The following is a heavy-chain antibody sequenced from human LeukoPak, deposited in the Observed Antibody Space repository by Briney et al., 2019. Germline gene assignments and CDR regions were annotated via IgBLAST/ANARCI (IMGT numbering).Heavy chain of an antibody. J-gene: IGHJ4*02. V-gene: IGHV3-74*03. CDR1: GFSFSTSW. CDR2: INDDGSRT. Sequence: GGSLRLSCAASGFSFSTSWMHWVRQAPGKGLVWVSRINDDGSRTTSADSVKGRFTISRDNAKNTVYLQMNSLRAEDTAVYYCARALGSPLAYRGQGTLLIVSS. CDR3: ARALGSPLAY. D-gene: IGHD1-26*01.